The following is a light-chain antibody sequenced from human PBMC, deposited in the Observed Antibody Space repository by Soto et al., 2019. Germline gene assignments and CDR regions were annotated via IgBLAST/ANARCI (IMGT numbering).Light chain of an antibody. V-gene: IGLV1-44*01. Sequence: QSVLTQPPSASGTPGQRVTISCSGGSSNIGDNTVNWYQELPGTAPKLLIYSNNQRPSGVPDRFSGSKSGTSASLAISGLQSEDEADYYCATWDDSLNGHVVFGGGTKLTVL. J-gene: IGLJ2*01. CDR2: SNN. CDR1: SSNIGDNT. CDR3: ATWDDSLNGHVV.